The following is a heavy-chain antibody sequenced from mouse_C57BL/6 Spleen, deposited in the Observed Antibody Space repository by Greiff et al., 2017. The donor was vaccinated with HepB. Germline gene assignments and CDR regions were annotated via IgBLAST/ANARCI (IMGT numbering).Heavy chain of an antibody. D-gene: IGHD2-1*01. CDR1: GFSLTSYA. CDR2: IWTGGGT. CDR3: ARSIYYGNYEDAMDY. Sequence: VMLVESGPGLVAPSQSLSITCTVSGFSLTSYAISWVRQPPGKGLEWLGVIWTGGGTNYNSALKSRLSISKDNSKSQVFLKMNSLQTDDTARYYCARSIYYGNYEDAMDYWGQGTSVTVSS. V-gene: IGHV2-9-1*01. J-gene: IGHJ4*01.